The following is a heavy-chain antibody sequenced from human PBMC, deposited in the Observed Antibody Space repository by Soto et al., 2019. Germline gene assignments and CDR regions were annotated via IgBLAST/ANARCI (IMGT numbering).Heavy chain of an antibody. CDR1: GGSINSGGYC. Sequence: QVQLQESGPGLVKPSQTLSLTCTVSGGSINSGGYCWSWIRQHPGQGLDWIGCISYGGSTSYNPSQTSRVTITVDTSRNQFSLKPTSVTAAATAVYSCARGILVWGQGALITVSS. V-gene: IGHV4-31*03. D-gene: IGHD5-18*01. CDR3: ARGILV. CDR2: ISYGGST. J-gene: IGHJ4*02.